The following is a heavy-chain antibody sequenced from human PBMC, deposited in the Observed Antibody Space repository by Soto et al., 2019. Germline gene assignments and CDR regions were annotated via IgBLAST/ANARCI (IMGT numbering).Heavy chain of an antibody. Sequence: QVQLVQSGAEVKKPGASVKVSCKASGYTFNSYGIGWVRQAPGQGLEWMGWISGYNGKTYYAQKLQGRVTITTDTSTSTSYLELRSLTSDDTAVYYWAKEATTIRSWFDSWVQGTLVTVSS. V-gene: IGHV1-18*01. CDR3: AKEATTIRSWFDS. J-gene: IGHJ5*01. CDR1: GYTFNSYG. D-gene: IGHD5-12*01. CDR2: ISGYNGKT.